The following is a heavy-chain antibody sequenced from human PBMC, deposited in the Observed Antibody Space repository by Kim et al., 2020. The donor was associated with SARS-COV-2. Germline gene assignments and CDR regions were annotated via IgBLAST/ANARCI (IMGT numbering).Heavy chain of an antibody. J-gene: IGHJ6*02. Sequence: GGSLRLSCAASGFTFDDYAMHWVRQAPGKGLEWVSGISWNSGSIGYADSVKGRFTISRDNAKNSLYLQMNSLRAEDTALYYCAKAGDYGDPYYYGMDVWGQGTTVTVSS. CDR1: GFTFDDYA. V-gene: IGHV3-9*01. CDR3: AKAGDYGDPYYYGMDV. D-gene: IGHD4-17*01. CDR2: ISWNSGSI.